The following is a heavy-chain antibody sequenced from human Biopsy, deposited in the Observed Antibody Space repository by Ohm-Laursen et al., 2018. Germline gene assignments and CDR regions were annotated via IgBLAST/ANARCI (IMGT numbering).Heavy chain of an antibody. CDR1: GFTFSNYG. Sequence: SLRLSCSASGFTFSNYGMHWVRQAPGKGLEWLAVLWYDGTNKYYADSVKGRFTISRDNSKNTLYLQMNSLRAEDTAMYYCARPTNARAGGAPFDIWGQGTMVTVSS. J-gene: IGHJ3*02. V-gene: IGHV3-33*01. CDR3: ARPTNARAGGAPFDI. CDR2: LWYDGTNK. D-gene: IGHD1-1*01.